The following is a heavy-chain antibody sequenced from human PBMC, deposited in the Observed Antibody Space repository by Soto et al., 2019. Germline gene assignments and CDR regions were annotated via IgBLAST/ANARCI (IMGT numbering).Heavy chain of an antibody. CDR2: INPNSGDT. V-gene: IGHV1-2*02. D-gene: IGHD5-18*01. Sequence: ASVKVSCKSSGYAFTGYYIHWVRQAPGQGLEWMGWINPNSGDTNYAQKFQGRVTMTRDTSFSTAYMELSSLRSDDTAVYYCATRYSYVHFWGQGALVTVSS. J-gene: IGHJ4*02. CDR3: ATRYSYVHF. CDR1: GYAFTGYY.